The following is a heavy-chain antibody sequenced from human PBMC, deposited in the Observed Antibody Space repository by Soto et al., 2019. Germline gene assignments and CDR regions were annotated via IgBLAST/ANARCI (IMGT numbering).Heavy chain of an antibody. D-gene: IGHD3-10*01. CDR2: MNPNSGNT. V-gene: IGHV1-8*01. Sequence: QVQLVQSGAEVKKPGASVKVSCKASGYTFTSYDINWVRQATGQGLEWMGWMNPNSGNTGYAQKFQGRVTMTRNTSISTAYMELRSLRSEDTAVYYCARASITMVRGVIISSEIDPWGQGTLVTVSS. J-gene: IGHJ5*02. CDR3: ARASITMVRGVIISSEIDP. CDR1: GYTFTSYD.